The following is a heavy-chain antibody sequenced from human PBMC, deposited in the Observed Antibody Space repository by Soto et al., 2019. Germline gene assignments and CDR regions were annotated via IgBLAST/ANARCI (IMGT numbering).Heavy chain of an antibody. CDR3: ARGVHYDSSGYYYFY. Sequence: GASVKVSCKASGGTFNKYAISWVRQAPGQGLEWMGGIIPMFGTANYAQKFQGRVTTTADESTSTAYMELRSLRSEDTAVYYCARGVHYDSSGYYYFYWGRGTLVTVS. J-gene: IGHJ4*02. CDR1: GGTFNKYA. V-gene: IGHV1-69*13. CDR2: IIPMFGTA. D-gene: IGHD3-22*01.